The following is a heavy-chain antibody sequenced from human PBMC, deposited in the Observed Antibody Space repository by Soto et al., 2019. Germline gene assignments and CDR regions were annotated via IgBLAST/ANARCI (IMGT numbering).Heavy chain of an antibody. Sequence: GESLKISCKGSGYSFTSYWIGWVRQMPGKGLEWMGIIYPGDSDTRYSPSFQGQVTISAGKPISTAYLQWSSLKASDTAMYYCARQSGAAAGNNYYYGMDVWGKGTTVTVSS. CDR1: GYSFTSYW. J-gene: IGHJ6*04. D-gene: IGHD6-13*01. V-gene: IGHV5-51*01. CDR3: ARQSGAAAGNNYYYGMDV. CDR2: IYPGDSDT.